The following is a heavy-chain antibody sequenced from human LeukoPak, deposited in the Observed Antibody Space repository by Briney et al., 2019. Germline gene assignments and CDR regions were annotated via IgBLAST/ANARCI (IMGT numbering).Heavy chain of an antibody. CDR3: ARGGVTRGYYYYGMDF. CDR2: IYSGGST. V-gene: IGHV3-66*01. CDR1: GFTVSGHY. D-gene: IGHD2-21*02. J-gene: IGHJ6*02. Sequence: GGSLRLSCAVSGFTVSGHYASWVRQAPGKGLEWVSVIYSGGSTYYADSVKGRFTISRDNSKNTLYLQMNSLRAEDTAVYYCARGGVTRGYYYYGMDFWGQGTTVTVSS.